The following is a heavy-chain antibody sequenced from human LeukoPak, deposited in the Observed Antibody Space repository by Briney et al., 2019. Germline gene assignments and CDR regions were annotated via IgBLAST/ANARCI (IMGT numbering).Heavy chain of an antibody. V-gene: IGHV4-39*01. D-gene: IGHD1-1*01. J-gene: IGHJ4*02. CDR1: GGSISRSTYY. CDR2: IYYSGNT. CDR3: ARHELETTRTAGSPFYY. Sequence: PSETLSLTCSVSGGSISRSTYYWAWIRQPPGKGLEWIGSIYYSGNTYYNPSLKSRVTISVDTPKNQFSLNLSSVTASDTAVYSCARHELETTRTAGSPFYYWGQGTLVTVSS.